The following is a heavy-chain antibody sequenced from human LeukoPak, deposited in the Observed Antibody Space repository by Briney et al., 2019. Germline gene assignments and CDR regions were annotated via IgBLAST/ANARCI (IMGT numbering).Heavy chain of an antibody. CDR3: VREVSARPKNWFDP. CDR2: ISDSGDGT. J-gene: IGHJ5*02. V-gene: IGHV3-23*01. Sequence: GGSLRLSCAGSGFTFRSYAMSWVRQSPVKGLEWVSAISDSGDGTYYADSVKARFTISRDNSKNTVYLEMSSLRAEDTAVYYCVREVSARPKNWFDPWGQGTLVTVSS. D-gene: IGHD3-3*01. CDR1: GFTFRSYA.